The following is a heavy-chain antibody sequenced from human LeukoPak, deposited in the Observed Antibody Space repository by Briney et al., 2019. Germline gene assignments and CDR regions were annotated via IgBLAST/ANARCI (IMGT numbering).Heavy chain of an antibody. CDR1: GGSISSGDYY. Sequence: SQTLSLTCTVSGGSISSGDYYWSWIRQPPGTGLEWIGYIYYSGSTYYNPSLKSRVTISVDTSKNHFSLKLSSVTAADTAVYYCARCYDSTSDAFDIWGQGTMVTVSS. D-gene: IGHD3-22*01. J-gene: IGHJ3*02. CDR2: IYYSGST. CDR3: ARCYDSTSDAFDI. V-gene: IGHV4-30-4*08.